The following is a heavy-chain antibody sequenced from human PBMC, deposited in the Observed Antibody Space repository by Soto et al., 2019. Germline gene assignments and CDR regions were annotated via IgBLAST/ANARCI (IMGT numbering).Heavy chain of an antibody. J-gene: IGHJ4*02. V-gene: IGHV3-48*02. Sequence: GGSLRLSCGVSEFTFSAYSMNWVRQAPGKGLEWLSYICSRSQTIFYADSVKGRFTISRDNAKNSLYLQMNSLRDEDTAVYFCAREDIMGARSFDYWGRGTLVTVSS. D-gene: IGHD1-26*01. CDR3: AREDIMGARSFDY. CDR2: ICSRSQTI. CDR1: EFTFSAYS.